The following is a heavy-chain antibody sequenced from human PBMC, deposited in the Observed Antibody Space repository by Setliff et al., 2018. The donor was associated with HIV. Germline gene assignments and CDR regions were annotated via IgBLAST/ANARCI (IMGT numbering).Heavy chain of an antibody. D-gene: IGHD5-12*01. CDR2: LFSRGTT. J-gene: IGHJ4*01. V-gene: IGHV4-39*02. CDR1: GGSITSAPYN. CDR3: ATLRWLRSKHSDY. Sequence: SETLSLTCTVSGGSITSAPYNWGWIRQPPGKGLEWVGSLFSRGTTYYHPSLKSRVTISLDTSQNHFSLKLTSVTAADTAVYYCATLRWLRSKHSDYWGQGILVTVSS.